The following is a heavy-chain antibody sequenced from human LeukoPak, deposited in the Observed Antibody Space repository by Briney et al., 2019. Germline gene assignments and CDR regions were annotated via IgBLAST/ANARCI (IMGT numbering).Heavy chain of an antibody. CDR3: ARPYGYSSSFLAYDY. J-gene: IGHJ4*02. D-gene: IGHD6-13*01. CDR2: INPNSGGT. CDR1: GYTFTGYY. Sequence: ASVKVSCKASGYTFTGYYMHWVRQAPGQGLEWMGWINPNSGGTNYAQKFQGRVTMTRDTSISTAYMELSRLRSDDTAVYYCARPYGYSSSFLAYDYWGQGTLVTVSS. V-gene: IGHV1-2*02.